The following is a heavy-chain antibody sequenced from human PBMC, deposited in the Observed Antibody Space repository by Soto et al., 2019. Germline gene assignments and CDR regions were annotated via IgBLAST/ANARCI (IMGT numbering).Heavy chain of an antibody. CDR1: GFTFMSYT. D-gene: IGHD3-22*01. CDR2: ISSSSSNI. V-gene: IGHV3-21*01. Sequence: GGSLRLSCAASGFTFMSYTMNWVRQAPGTGLEWVASISSSSSNIEYADSLKGRFTISRYNSKNSVHLQMRILRAEDTAVYYCARASFFYETSGYYPPDYWGQGTLVTVSS. CDR3: ARASFFYETSGYYPPDY. J-gene: IGHJ4*02.